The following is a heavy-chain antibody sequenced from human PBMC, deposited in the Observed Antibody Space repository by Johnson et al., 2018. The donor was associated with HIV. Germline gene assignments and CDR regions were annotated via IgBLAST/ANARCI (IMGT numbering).Heavy chain of an antibody. J-gene: IGHJ3*02. Sequence: QVQLVESGGGLVQPGRSLRLSCAASGFTFSSYAMHWVRQAPGKGLEWVAVISYDGSNKYYADSVKGRFTISRDNSKNTLYLQMNSLRAEDTAVYYCARGRWELYGYDAFDIWGQGTMVTVSS. D-gene: IGHD1-26*01. V-gene: IGHV3-30*04. CDR2: ISYDGSNK. CDR3: ARGRWELYGYDAFDI. CDR1: GFTFSSYA.